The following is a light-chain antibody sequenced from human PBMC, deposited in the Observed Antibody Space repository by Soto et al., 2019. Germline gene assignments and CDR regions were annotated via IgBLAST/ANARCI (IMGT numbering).Light chain of an antibody. CDR1: QSVSSY. V-gene: IGKV3-11*01. J-gene: IGKJ1*01. CDR3: QQRSNWPPT. Sequence: EIVLTHSPATLSLSPCERATLSYSASQSVSSYLAWYQQKPGQAPRLLIYDASTRATGIPARFSGSGSGTDFTLTITSLEPEDFAVYYCQQRSNWPPTFGQGTKVDI. CDR2: DAS.